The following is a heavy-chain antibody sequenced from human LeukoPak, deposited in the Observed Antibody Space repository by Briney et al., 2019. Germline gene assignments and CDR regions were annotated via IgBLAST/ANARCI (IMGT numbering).Heavy chain of an antibody. CDR2: ITSSGTHI. J-gene: IGHJ3*02. CDR1: GFTFSSFN. V-gene: IGHV3-21*01. CDR3: ARGASVVAGSDDAFDI. Sequence: GGSLRLSCAASGFTFSSFNMNRVRQAPGKAMEWVSSITSSGTHIFYADSVRGRFTISRDNAKNSLYLQMNSLRAEDTAVYYCARGASVVAGSDDAFDIWGQGTMVTVSS. D-gene: IGHD6-19*01.